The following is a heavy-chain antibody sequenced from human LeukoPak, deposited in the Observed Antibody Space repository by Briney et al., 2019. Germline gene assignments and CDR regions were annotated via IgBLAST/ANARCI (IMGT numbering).Heavy chain of an antibody. CDR1: EFTFSSYA. V-gene: IGHV3-23*01. D-gene: IGHD4-17*01. Sequence: PGGSLRLSCAASEFTFSSYAMSWVRQAPGKGPEWVSTISGNGGSTYYGDSVKGRFIISRDNSKNTLYLRMSSLRAEDTAVYYCVKVIVTTSEKGGAFHVWGQGTMVTVSS. CDR3: VKVIVTTSEKGGAFHV. CDR2: ISGNGGST. J-gene: IGHJ3*01.